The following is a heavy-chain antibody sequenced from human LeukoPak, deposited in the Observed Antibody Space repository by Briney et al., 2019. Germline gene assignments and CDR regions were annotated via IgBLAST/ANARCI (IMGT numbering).Heavy chain of an antibody. CDR2: IRYDGSNK. CDR3: AKDHESSGYYFDY. D-gene: IGHD3-22*01. V-gene: IGHV3-30*02. J-gene: IGHJ4*02. Sequence: GGSLRLSCAASGFTFSSYGMHWVRQAPSKGLEWVAFIRYDGSNKYYADSVKGRFTISRDNSKNTLYLQMNSLRAEDTAVYYCAKDHESSGYYFDYWGQGTLVTVSS. CDR1: GFTFSSYG.